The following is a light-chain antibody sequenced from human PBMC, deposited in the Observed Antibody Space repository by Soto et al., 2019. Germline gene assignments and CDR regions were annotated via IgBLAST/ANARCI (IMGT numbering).Light chain of an antibody. CDR1: QSILYSAHNNNC. CDR2: WAS. CDR3: QQYLRIPRT. J-gene: IGKJ1*01. Sequence: EIVXTQSPHSLAXSLGDRTTINXKSSQSILYSAHNNNCLXWYQQKPGKPPKVLFSWASTRENGVPDRFSGSGSATDFTLTISNLQAEDVAVYYRQQYLRIPRTFGQGTKVDIK. V-gene: IGKV4-1*01.